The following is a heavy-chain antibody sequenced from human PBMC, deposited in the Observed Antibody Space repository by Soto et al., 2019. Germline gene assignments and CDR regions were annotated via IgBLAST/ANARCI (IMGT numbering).Heavy chain of an antibody. V-gene: IGHV4-30-2*01. CDR2: IYHSGST. D-gene: IGHD1-26*01. CDR3: ASVATNWFDP. J-gene: IGHJ5*02. Sequence: PSETLSLTCSLSAFSISRNAYSWSSVRQPPGKGLEWIGYIYHSGSTYYNPYLKSRVTISVDRSKNQFSLKLSSVTAADTAVYYCASVATNWFDPWGQGTLVTVSS. CDR1: AFSISRNAYS.